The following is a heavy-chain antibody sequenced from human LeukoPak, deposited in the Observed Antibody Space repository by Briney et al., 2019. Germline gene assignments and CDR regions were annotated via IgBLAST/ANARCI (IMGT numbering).Heavy chain of an antibody. CDR1: GGSISSYY. V-gene: IGHV4-59*01. Sequence: SETLSLTCTVSGGSISSYYWSWIRQPPGKGLEWIGYIYYSGSTNYNPSLKSRVTISVDTSKNQFSLKLSSVTAADTAVYYCARTMMGPRDAFDIWGQGTMVTVSS. CDR2: IYYSGST. D-gene: IGHD3-22*01. J-gene: IGHJ3*02. CDR3: ARTMMGPRDAFDI.